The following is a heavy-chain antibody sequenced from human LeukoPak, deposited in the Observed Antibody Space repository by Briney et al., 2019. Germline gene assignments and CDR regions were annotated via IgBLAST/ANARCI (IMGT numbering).Heavy chain of an antibody. Sequence: SETLSLTCSISGGPTSSDYWSWIRQPPGKGLEWMAYIHNSGTTKYNPSLKSRVTISVDTSKNQFSLKLSSVTAADTAFYYCARHLLTAGSIDWGQGTLVTVSS. J-gene: IGHJ4*02. CDR3: ARHLLTAGSID. V-gene: IGHV4-59*08. CDR2: IHNSGTT. D-gene: IGHD3-9*01. CDR1: GGPTSSDY.